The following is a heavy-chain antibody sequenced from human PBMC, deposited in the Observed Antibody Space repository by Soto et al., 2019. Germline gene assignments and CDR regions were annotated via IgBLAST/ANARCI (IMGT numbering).Heavy chain of an antibody. CDR3: AGQTVALYYMDV. D-gene: IGHD6-19*01. V-gene: IGHV4-59*08. CDR1: GGSISRYY. J-gene: IGHJ6*03. Sequence: SETLSLTCNVSGGSISRYYWSWIRQPPRKGLEWIGYIYYSGGTDYNASLKSRATISIDTSKNQFSLKLSSVTAADTAVYYCAGQTVALYYMDVWGKGTTVTVSS. CDR2: IYYSGGT.